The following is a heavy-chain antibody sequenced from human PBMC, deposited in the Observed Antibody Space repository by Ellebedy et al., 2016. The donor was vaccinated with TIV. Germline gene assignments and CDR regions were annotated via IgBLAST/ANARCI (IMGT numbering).Heavy chain of an antibody. D-gene: IGHD5-12*01. CDR3: ARGRGYILDH. Sequence: ETLSLXCSVSGVYVGSGGYYWSWVRQAPGKGLEWVSIINTGGGTYYADSVKGRFTISRDNSKNTVYLQMNSLRAEDTAVYYCARGRGYILDHWGQGTLVTVSS. V-gene: IGHV3-53*01. CDR1: GVYVGSGGYY. J-gene: IGHJ4*02. CDR2: INTGGGT.